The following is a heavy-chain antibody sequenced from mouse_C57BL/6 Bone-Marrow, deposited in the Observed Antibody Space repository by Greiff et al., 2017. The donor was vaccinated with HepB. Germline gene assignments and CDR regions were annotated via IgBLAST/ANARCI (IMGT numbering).Heavy chain of an antibody. V-gene: IGHV1-7*01. D-gene: IGHD1-1*01. CDR3: ARLSSRGLDWFAY. J-gene: IGHJ3*01. CDR2: INPSSGYT. CDR1: GYTFTSYW. Sequence: QVQLQQSGAELAKPGASVKLSCKASGYTFTSYWMHWVKQRPGQGLEWIGYINPSSGYTKYNQKFKDKATLTAEKSSSTAYMQLSSLTYEDSAVYYCARLSSRGLDWFAYWGQGTLVTVSA.